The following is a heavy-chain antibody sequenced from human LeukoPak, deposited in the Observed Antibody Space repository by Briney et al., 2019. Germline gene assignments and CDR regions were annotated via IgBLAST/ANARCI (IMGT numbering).Heavy chain of an antibody. V-gene: IGHV3-9*01. J-gene: IGHJ6*02. CDR3: AKGGYSCGRRSYGMDV. CDR2: ISWNSGSI. CDR1: GFTFDDYA. Sequence: GGSLRLSCAASGFTFDDYAMHWVRQAPGKGLEWVSGISWNSGSIGYADSVKGRFTISRDNAKNSLYLQMNSLRAEDTALYYCAKGGYSCGRRSYGMDVWGQGTTVTVSS. D-gene: IGHD5-18*01.